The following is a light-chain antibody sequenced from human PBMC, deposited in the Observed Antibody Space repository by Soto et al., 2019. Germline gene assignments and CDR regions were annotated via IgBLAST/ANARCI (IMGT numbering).Light chain of an antibody. J-gene: IGKJ1*01. CDR1: QSVSSN. CDR2: DAS. Sequence: EIVMTQSPATLSVSLGERATLSCRASQSVSSNLAWFQQKPGQAPRLLIYDASTRATGIPARFSGSVSGTEFTLTISSLQSEDFAVYYCQQYNNGPWTFGQGTKVEIK. V-gene: IGKV3-15*01. CDR3: QQYNNGPWT.